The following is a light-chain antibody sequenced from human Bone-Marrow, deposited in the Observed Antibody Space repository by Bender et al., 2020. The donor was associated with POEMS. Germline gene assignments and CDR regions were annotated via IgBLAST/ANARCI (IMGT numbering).Light chain of an antibody. J-gene: IGLJ2*01. CDR3: CSYAGNSVV. Sequence: QSALTQPASVSGSPGQSVTISCTGTSSDVGGDNYVSWYQQHPGEGPKLLIYGVTNRPSGISNRFSASKSGNTASLTISGLQADDEADYYCCSYAGNSVVFGGGTKLTVL. V-gene: IGLV2-14*01. CDR1: SSDVGGDNY. CDR2: GVT.